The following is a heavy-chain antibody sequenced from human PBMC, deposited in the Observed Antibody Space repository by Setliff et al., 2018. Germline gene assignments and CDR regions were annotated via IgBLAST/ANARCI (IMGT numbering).Heavy chain of an antibody. V-gene: IGHV1-46*01. CDR3: ARERGDIVTTTSYYYYLDV. D-gene: IGHD5-12*01. CDR2: IHPSGGST. J-gene: IGHJ6*03. Sequence: ASVKVSCKASAFTKYYVHWVRQAPGQGLEWMGIIHPSGGSTTYTQKFQGRVTMTRDTSTGTVNMELSSVRSEDTAVYYCARERGDIVTTTSYYYYLDVWGKGTTVTVSS. CDR1: AFTKYY.